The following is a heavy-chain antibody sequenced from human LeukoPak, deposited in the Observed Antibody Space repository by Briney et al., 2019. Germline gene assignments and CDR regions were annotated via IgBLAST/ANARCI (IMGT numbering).Heavy chain of an antibody. CDR3: AREYAGAFDY. CDR1: GFTFSPYS. V-gene: IGHV3-48*04. CDR2: ISSSGGTI. D-gene: IGHD1-14*01. J-gene: IGHJ4*02. Sequence: GGSLRLSCAASGFTFSPYSVNWVRQAPGKGLEWLSYISSSGGTIFYADSVKGRFTISRDNAKNSLYLQMNSLRAEDTAVYYCAREYAGAFDYWGQGTLVTVSS.